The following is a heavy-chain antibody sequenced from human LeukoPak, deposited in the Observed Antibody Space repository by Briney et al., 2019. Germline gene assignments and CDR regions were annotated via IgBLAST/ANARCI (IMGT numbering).Heavy chain of an antibody. Sequence: SETLSLTCTVSGGSISSYYWSWIRQPPGKGLEWIGYIYYSGGTNYNPSLKSRVTISVDTSKNQFSLKLSSVTAADTAVYYCAGNDYGGNLDYWGQGTLVTVSS. J-gene: IGHJ4*02. CDR3: AGNDYGGNLDY. D-gene: IGHD4-23*01. CDR2: IYYSGGT. CDR1: GGSISSYY. V-gene: IGHV4-59*01.